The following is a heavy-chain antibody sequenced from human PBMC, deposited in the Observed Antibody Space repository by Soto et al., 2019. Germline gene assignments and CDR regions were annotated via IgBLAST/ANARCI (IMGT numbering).Heavy chain of an antibody. D-gene: IGHD3-22*01. CDR2: IIPIFGTA. V-gene: IGHV1-69*01. CDR3: ARDYYDSSGYLYYYYGMDV. CDR1: GGTFSSYA. Sequence: QVQLVQSGAEVKKPGSSVKVSCKASGGTFSSYAISWVRQAPGQGLEWMGGIIPIFGTANYAQKFQGRVTITADDSTSTAYMELSSLRSEDTAVYYCARDYYDSSGYLYYYYGMDVWGQGTTVTVSS. J-gene: IGHJ6*02.